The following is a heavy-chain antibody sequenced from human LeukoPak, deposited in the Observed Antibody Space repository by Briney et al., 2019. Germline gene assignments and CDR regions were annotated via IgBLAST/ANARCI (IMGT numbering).Heavy chain of an antibody. V-gene: IGHV1-18*04. J-gene: IGHJ6*02. Sequence: GASVKVSCKASGYTFTSYGISWVRQAPGQGLEWMGWISAYNDNTYYAQRVQGRVTMTTDMYTTTAYMELKSPRYDDTAVYYCARDKGLGGKYYDYFYGMDAWGQGTTVTVSS. CDR3: ARDKGLGGKYYDYFYGMDA. D-gene: IGHD1-1*01. CDR2: ISAYNDNT. CDR1: GYTFTSYG.